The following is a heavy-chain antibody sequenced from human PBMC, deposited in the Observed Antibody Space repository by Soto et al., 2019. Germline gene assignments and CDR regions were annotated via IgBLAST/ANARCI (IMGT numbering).Heavy chain of an antibody. J-gene: IGHJ5*02. CDR1: GYTFTGYY. Sequence: ASVKVSCNASGYTFTGYYMHWVRQAPGQGLEWMGWINPNSGGTNYAQKFQGWVTMTRDTSISTAYMELSRLRSDDTAVYYLGGGVGYCSGGSCYSWWFGPWGQGTLVTVSS. D-gene: IGHD2-15*01. V-gene: IGHV1-2*04. CDR2: INPNSGGT. CDR3: GGGVGYCSGGSCYSWWFGP.